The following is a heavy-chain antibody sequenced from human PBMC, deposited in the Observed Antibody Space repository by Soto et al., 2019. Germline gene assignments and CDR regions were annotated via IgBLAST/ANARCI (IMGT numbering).Heavy chain of an antibody. D-gene: IGHD6-19*01. V-gene: IGHV6-1*01. J-gene: IGHJ4*02. CDR2: TYYRSNWYT. Sequence: SQTLSLTCAISGDSVSSTSPAWSWIRQSPSRGLEWLGRTYYRSNWYTDYAVSVKRRITISPDTSKNQFSLQLNSVTPEDTAVYYCARGSYYSGWGWGQGTLVTVSS. CDR3: ARGSYYSGWG. CDR1: GDSVSSTSPA.